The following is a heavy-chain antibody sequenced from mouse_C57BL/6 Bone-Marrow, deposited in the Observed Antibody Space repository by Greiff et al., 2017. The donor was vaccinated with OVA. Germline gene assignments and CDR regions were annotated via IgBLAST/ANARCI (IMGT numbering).Heavy chain of an antibody. Sequence: VQLQQPGAELVKPGASVKLSCKAFGYTFTSYWMHWVKQRPGQGLEWIGMIHPNSGSTNYNEKFKSKATLTVDKSSSTAYMQLSSLTSEDSAVYYCARDLGYDCGSSNSWFAYWGQGTLVTVSA. CDR1: GYTFTSYW. CDR3: ARDLGYDCGSSNSWFAY. D-gene: IGHD1-1*01. V-gene: IGHV1-64*01. CDR2: IHPNSGST. J-gene: IGHJ3*01.